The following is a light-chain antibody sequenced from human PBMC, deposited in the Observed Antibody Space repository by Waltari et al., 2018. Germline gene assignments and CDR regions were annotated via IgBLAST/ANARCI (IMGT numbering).Light chain of an antibody. CDR2: WAS. Sequence: DIVMTQSPDSLAVSLGERATINCKSSQSVLYSSNNKNYLAWYQQKPGQPPKLLIYWASTRESGVPDRFSGSGSGTDFTLTISSLQAEDVAVYYCQQRSYWPRTFGQGTKVEIK. V-gene: IGKV4-1*01. CDR1: QSVLYSSNNKNY. J-gene: IGKJ1*01. CDR3: QQRSYWPRT.